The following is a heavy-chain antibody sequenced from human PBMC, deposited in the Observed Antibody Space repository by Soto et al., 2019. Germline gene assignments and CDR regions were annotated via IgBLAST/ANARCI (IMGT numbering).Heavy chain of an antibody. D-gene: IGHD2-2*01. J-gene: IGHJ4*02. Sequence: GGSLRLSCAASGSTFSNYAMNWVRQAPVKGLEWVSVISGSGDSTYHADSVKGRFTISRDNSKNTLYLQLNSLRAEDTAVYYCARQGSRSYYDYWGQGTLVTVSS. CDR2: ISGSGDST. CDR3: ARQGSRSYYDY. CDR1: GSTFSNYA. V-gene: IGHV3-23*01.